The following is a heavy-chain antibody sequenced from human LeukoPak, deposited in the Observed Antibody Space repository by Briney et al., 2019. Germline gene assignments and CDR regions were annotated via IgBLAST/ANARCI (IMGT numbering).Heavy chain of an antibody. CDR2: IYYSGST. CDR1: GGSISSGGYY. D-gene: IGHD6-13*01. J-gene: IGHJ4*02. V-gene: IGHV4-31*03. Sequence: SETLSLTCTVPGGSISSGGYYWSWIRQHPGKGLEWIGYIYYSGSTYCNPSLKSRVTISVAKSKNQFSLKLSSVTAADTAVYYCARGARAAALGIAYYFDYWGQGTLVTVSS. CDR3: ARGARAAALGIAYYFDY.